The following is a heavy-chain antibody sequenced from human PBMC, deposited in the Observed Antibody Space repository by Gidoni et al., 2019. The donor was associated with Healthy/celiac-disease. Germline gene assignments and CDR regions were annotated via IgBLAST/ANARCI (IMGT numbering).Heavy chain of an antibody. CDR2: IRSKAYGGTT. Sequence: EVQLVESGGGLVQPGRSLRLSCTASGFTFGDYAMSWFRQAPGKGLEWVGFIRSKAYGGTTEYAASVKGRFTISRDDSKSIAYLQMNSLKTEDTAVYYCTRAKYYDFWSGYDYGMDVWGQGTTVTVSS. J-gene: IGHJ6*02. CDR3: TRAKYYDFWSGYDYGMDV. D-gene: IGHD3-3*01. V-gene: IGHV3-49*03. CDR1: GFTFGDYA.